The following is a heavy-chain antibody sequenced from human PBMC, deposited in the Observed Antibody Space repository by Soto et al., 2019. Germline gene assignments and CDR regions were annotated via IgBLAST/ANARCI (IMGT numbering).Heavy chain of an antibody. V-gene: IGHV3-30-3*01. J-gene: IGHJ4*02. CDR2: ISYDGSNK. CDR3: ARDWRPYYDILTGCLDY. Sequence: GGSLRLSCAASGFTFSSYAMHWVRQAPGKGLEWVAVISYDGSNKYYADSVKGRFTISRDNSKNTLYLQMNSLRAEDTAVYYCARDWRPYYDILTGCLDYWGQGTLVTVS. CDR1: GFTFSSYA. D-gene: IGHD3-9*01.